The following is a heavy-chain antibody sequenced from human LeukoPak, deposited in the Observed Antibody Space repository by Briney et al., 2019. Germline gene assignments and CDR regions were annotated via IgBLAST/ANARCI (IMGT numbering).Heavy chain of an antibody. CDR3: ARSMVNYYYYGMDV. V-gene: IGHV4-61*01. CDR2: IYYSGST. J-gene: IGHJ6*02. Sequence: SETLSLTCTVSGGSVSSGSYYWSWIRQPPGKGLEWIGYIYYSGSTNYNPSLKSRVTISVDTSKNQFSLKLSSVTAADTAVYYCARSMVNYYYYGMDVWGQGTTVTVSS. CDR1: GGSVSSGSYY. D-gene: IGHD3-10*01.